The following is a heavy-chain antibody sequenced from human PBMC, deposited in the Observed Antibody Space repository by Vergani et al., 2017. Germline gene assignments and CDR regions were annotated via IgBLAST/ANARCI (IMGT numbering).Heavy chain of an antibody. CDR2: ISSSSSTI. CDR1: GFTFSSYS. V-gene: IGHV3-48*04. J-gene: IGHJ4*02. CDR3: ARDSSLPGWGGFDY. D-gene: IGHD3-16*01. Sequence: EVQLVESGGGLVQPGGSLRLSCAASGFTFSSYSMNWVRQAPGKGLEWVSYISSSSSTIYYADSVKGRFTISRDNAKNSLYLQMNSLRAEDTAVYYCARDSSLPGWGGFDYWGQGTLVTVSS.